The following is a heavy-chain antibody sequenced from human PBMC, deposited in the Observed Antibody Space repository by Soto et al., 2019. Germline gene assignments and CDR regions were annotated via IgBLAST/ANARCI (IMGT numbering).Heavy chain of an antibody. Sequence: SVKVSCKASGGTFSSYAISWVRQAPGQGLEWMGGIIPIFGTASYAQKFQGRVTITADKSTSTAYMELSSLRSEDTAVYYCAREYYYDSSGYASDAFDIWGQGTMVTVSS. CDR1: GGTFSSYA. CDR2: IIPIFGTA. V-gene: IGHV1-69*06. CDR3: AREYYYDSSGYASDAFDI. D-gene: IGHD3-22*01. J-gene: IGHJ3*02.